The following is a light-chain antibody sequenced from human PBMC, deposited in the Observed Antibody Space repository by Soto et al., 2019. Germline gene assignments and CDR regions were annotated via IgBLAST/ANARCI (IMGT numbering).Light chain of an antibody. J-gene: IGKJ1*01. CDR3: QQYNNWPRT. CDR2: GAS. Sequence: EIVMTQSPATLSVSPGERATLSCRASQSVSSDLAWYHQKPGQAPRLLIYGASTRATDIPARFSGSGSGTEFTLTINSLQSEDFAVYYCQQYNNWPRTFGQGTKVDIK. V-gene: IGKV3-15*01. CDR1: QSVSSD.